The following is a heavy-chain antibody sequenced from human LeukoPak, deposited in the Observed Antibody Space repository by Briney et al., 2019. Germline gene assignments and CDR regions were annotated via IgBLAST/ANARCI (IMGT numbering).Heavy chain of an antibody. D-gene: IGHD5-12*01. Sequence: GGSLRLSCAASGFTVSSNYMHWVRQAPGMGLEWVAVIWLDGGQTHYPDSVKGRFTISRDNSKNTLYLQMGNLRSDDTAVYYCVRGSGGNGYGYWGDYWGQGTLVTVSP. V-gene: IGHV3-33*08. CDR3: VRGSGGNGYGYWGDY. CDR2: IWLDGGQT. CDR1: GFTVSSNY. J-gene: IGHJ4*02.